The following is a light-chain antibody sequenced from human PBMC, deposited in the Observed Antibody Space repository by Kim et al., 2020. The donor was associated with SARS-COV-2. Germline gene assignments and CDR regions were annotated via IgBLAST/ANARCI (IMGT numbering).Light chain of an antibody. CDR3: QRYNSFPLA. CDR2: ATS. Sequence: ASIGDRVTITCRASQGIRNYLAWYQQKPGKVPQLLIYATSALQTGVPSRFSGSGSGTDFTLTISSLQPEDVATYYCQRYNSFPLAFGPGTKVDIK. V-gene: IGKV1-27*01. CDR1: QGIRNY. J-gene: IGKJ3*01.